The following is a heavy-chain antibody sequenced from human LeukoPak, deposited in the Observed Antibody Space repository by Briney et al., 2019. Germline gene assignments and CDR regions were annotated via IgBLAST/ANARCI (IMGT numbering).Heavy chain of an antibody. D-gene: IGHD3-22*01. CDR1: GDSISSYY. J-gene: IGHJ6*03. CDR2: IYYSGSS. Sequence: SETLSLTCTVSGDSISSYYWTWIRQPPGKGLEWIGYIYYSGSSDYNPSLESRVTISVDTSKNQFSLKLSSVTAADTAVYYCARDSYYYDSSGYYYYYIDVWGKGTTVTVSS. V-gene: IGHV4-59*01. CDR3: ARDSYYYDSSGYYYYYIDV.